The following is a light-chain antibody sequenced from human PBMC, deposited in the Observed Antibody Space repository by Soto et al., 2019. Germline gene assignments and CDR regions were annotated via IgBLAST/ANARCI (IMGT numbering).Light chain of an antibody. CDR1: QTINTY. J-gene: IGKJ5*01. V-gene: IGKV1-39*01. CDR2: GAS. CDR3: QQSFSALFT. Sequence: IQRIQSPSSLSAFVLYRVIITFLASQTINTYFNWYQQKPGKAPKLLIYGASTFQRGVPSRFSGSGSGTDFTLTISSLLPEDSATYYCQQSFSALFTFGQGTRLEI.